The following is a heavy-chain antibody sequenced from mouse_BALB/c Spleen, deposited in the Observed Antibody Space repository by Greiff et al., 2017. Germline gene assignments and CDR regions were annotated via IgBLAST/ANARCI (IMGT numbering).Heavy chain of an antibody. Sequence: QVQLKESGPGLVQPSQSLSITCTVSGFSLTSYGVHWVRQSPGKGLEWLGVIWSGGSTDYNAAFISRLSISKDNSKSQVFFKMNSLQANDTAIYYCARLILRLCYAMDYWGQGTSVTVSS. CDR3: ARLILRLCYAMDY. D-gene: IGHD1-2*01. V-gene: IGHV2-2*02. J-gene: IGHJ4*01. CDR1: GFSLTSYG. CDR2: IWSGGST.